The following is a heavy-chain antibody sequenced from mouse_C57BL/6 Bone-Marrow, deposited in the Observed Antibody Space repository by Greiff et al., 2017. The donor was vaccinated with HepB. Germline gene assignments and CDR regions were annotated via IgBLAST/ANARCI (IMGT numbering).Heavy chain of an antibody. J-gene: IGHJ1*03. CDR2: ISDGGSYT. Sequence: EVHLVESGGGLVKPGGSLKLSCAASGFTFSSYAMSWVRQTPEKRLEWVATISDGGSYTYYPDNVKGRFTISRDNAKNNLYLQMSHLKSEDTAMYYCARPLRWYFDVWGTGTTVTVSS. D-gene: IGHD6-1*01. V-gene: IGHV5-4*01. CDR1: GFTFSSYA. CDR3: ARPLRWYFDV.